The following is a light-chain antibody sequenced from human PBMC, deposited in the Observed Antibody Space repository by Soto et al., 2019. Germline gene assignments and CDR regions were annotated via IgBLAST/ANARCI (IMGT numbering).Light chain of an antibody. Sequence: EKVITQSPATLSVSAGERASLSCRASQSVSNSLAWYQQKPGQAPRLLIYDASTRATGIPARFSGSASGTEFTLTISSXQSEDSAVYYCQQYNQWPLTFGGGTKVDIK. CDR2: DAS. CDR3: QQYNQWPLT. V-gene: IGKV3-15*01. CDR1: QSVSNS. J-gene: IGKJ4*01.